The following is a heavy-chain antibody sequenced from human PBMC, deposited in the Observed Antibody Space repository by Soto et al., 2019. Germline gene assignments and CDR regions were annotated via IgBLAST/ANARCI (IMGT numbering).Heavy chain of an antibody. V-gene: IGHV3-30-3*01. CDR3: ARDRGYCSGGSCPYYYYGMDV. D-gene: IGHD2-15*01. CDR2: ISYDGSNK. CDR1: GFTFSGYA. Sequence: GGSLRLSCAASGFTFSGYAMHWVRQAPGKGLEWVAVISYDGSNKYYADSVKGRFTISRDNSKNTLYLQMNSLRAEDTAVYYCARDRGYCSGGSCPYYYYGMDVWGQGTTVTVSS. J-gene: IGHJ6*02.